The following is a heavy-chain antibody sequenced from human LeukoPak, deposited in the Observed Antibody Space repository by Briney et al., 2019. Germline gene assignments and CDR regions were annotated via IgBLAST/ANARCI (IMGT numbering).Heavy chain of an antibody. Sequence: ASVKVSCKASGYIFTDYYIHWVRQAPGQGLEWMGRINPNSGGANYAQKFQGRVTMTRDTSISTAYMELSRLRSDDTAVYYCAREGDGYNHLLDYWGQGTLVTVSS. V-gene: IGHV1-2*06. J-gene: IGHJ4*02. D-gene: IGHD5-24*01. CDR1: GYIFTDYY. CDR3: AREGDGYNHLLDY. CDR2: INPNSGGA.